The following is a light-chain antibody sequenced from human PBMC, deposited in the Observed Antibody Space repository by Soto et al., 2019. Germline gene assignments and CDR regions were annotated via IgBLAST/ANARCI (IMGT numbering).Light chain of an antibody. CDR2: DVS. J-gene: IGLJ1*01. CDR1: SSDVGGYNY. CDR3: SSYTSSSTLGV. Sequence: QSALTQPASVSGSPGQSITISCTGTSSDVGGYNYVSWYQQHPGKAPKRMIYDVSNRPSGVSNRFSGSKSGNTASLTISGLQAEDEADYYCSSYTSSSTLGVFGTGTKVTV. V-gene: IGLV2-14*01.